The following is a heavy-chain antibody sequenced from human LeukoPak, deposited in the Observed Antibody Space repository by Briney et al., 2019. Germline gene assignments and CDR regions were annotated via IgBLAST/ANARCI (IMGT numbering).Heavy chain of an antibody. J-gene: IGHJ3*01. CDR3: ARGRGYSGSEN. CDR2: INHSGST. CDR1: GGSFSGYY. Sequence: SETLSLTCAVYGGSFSGYYWSWIRQPPGKGLEWIGEINHSGSTNYNPPLKSRVTISVDTSKNQFSLKLSSVTAADTAVYYCARGRGYSGSENWGQGTMVTVSS. D-gene: IGHD5-12*01. V-gene: IGHV4-34*01.